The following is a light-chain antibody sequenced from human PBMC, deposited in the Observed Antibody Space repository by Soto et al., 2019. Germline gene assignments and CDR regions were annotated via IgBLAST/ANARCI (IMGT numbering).Light chain of an antibody. J-gene: IGLJ1*01. CDR2: DVS. CDR3: SSYTSSSTYV. V-gene: IGLV2-14*01. Sequence: QSVLTQSASVSGSPGQSIAISCTGTSSDVGGYDYVSWYQQHPGKAPKLMIYDVSNRPSGVSNRFSGSKSDNTASLTISGLQAEDEADYYCSSYTSSSTYVFGTGTKLTVL. CDR1: SSDVGGYDY.